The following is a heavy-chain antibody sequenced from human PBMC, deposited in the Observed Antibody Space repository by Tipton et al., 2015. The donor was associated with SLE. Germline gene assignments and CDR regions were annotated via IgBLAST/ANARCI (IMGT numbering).Heavy chain of an antibody. J-gene: IGHJ2*01. CDR3: ARDLTLGRWYFDL. V-gene: IGHV4-4*02. CDR2: IYHGGSI. D-gene: IGHD3-16*01. CDR1: GGSISSSHW. Sequence: TLSLTCAVSGGSISSSHWWSWVRQSPGKGLEWIGEIYHGGSINYNPSLKSRVTISIDTSKNQFSLKLSSVTAADTAVYYCARDLTLGRWYFDLWGRGTLVTVSS.